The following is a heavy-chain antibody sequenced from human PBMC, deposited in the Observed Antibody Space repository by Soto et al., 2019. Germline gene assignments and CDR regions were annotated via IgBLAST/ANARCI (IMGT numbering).Heavy chain of an antibody. CDR3: GHSNNILTGYYRWEVAGNFDY. J-gene: IGHJ4*02. D-gene: IGHD3-9*01. V-gene: IGHV2-5*02. CDR1: GFSLSTSGVG. CDR2: IYWDDDK. Sequence: QITLKESGPTLVKPTQTLTLTCTFSGFSLSTSGVGVGWIRQPPGKALEWLALIYWDDDKRYSPSLKSRLTITNDTSKNQVVLTMTNMDPVDTATYYCGHSNNILTGYYRWEVAGNFDYWGQGTLVTVSS.